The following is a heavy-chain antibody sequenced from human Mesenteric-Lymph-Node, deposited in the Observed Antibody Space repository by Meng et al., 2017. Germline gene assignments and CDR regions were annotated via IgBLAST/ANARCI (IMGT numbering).Heavy chain of an antibody. CDR3: ARVGFEWLRYYFDY. J-gene: IGHJ4*02. D-gene: IGHD5-12*01. V-gene: IGHV1-2*02. CDR1: GGTFSSYA. Sequence: ASVKVSCKASGGTFSSYAISWVRQAPGQGLEWMGWINPNSGGTSYAQRFQGRVTMTRDTSTSTAYMELSWLRSDDTAVYYCARVGFEWLRYYFDYWGQGTLVTVSS. CDR2: INPNSGGT.